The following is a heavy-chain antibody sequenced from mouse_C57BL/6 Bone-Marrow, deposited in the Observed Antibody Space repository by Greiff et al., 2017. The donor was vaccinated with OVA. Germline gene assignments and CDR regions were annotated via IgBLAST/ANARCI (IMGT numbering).Heavy chain of an antibody. CDR1: GYTFTSYW. CDR3: AREGRSSLYYAMDY. V-gene: IGHV1-69*01. D-gene: IGHD6-1*01. J-gene: IGHJ4*01. Sequence: QVQLQQPGAELVMPGASVKLSCKASGYTFTSYWMHWVKQRPGQGLEWIGEIDPSDSYTNYNQKFKGKSTLTVDKSSSTAYMQLSSLTSEDSAVYYCAREGRSSLYYAMDYWCQGTSVTVSS. CDR2: IDPSDSYT.